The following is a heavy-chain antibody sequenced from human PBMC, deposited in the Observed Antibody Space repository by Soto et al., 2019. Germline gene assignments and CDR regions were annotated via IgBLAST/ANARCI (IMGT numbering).Heavy chain of an antibody. J-gene: IGHJ6*02. D-gene: IGHD5-12*01. Sequence: GGSLRLSCAASGFTFSSYGMHWVRQAPGKGLEWVAVISYDGSNKYNADSVKGRFTISRDNSKNTLFLQMNILRAEDTVVYYCAKDDRYSGYGHYYYYYGMDVWGQGTTVTVSS. CDR1: GFTFSSYG. CDR3: AKDDRYSGYGHYYYYYGMDV. V-gene: IGHV3-30*18. CDR2: ISYDGSNK.